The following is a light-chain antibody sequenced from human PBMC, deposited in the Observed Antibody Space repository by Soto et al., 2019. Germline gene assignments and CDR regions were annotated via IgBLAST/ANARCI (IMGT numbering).Light chain of an antibody. CDR3: HYYDKWPPGT. CDR2: DAS. Sequence: ENVLTQSPGTLSLSPGERATLSCRASQSVSSNFLAWYQQKPGQAPRLLIFDASARAVDIPGRFSGSKSGTEFTLTISSLQPEDFAVYYCHYYDKWPPGTFGQGTKVDIK. CDR1: QSVSSNF. J-gene: IGKJ1*01. V-gene: IGKV3-20*01.